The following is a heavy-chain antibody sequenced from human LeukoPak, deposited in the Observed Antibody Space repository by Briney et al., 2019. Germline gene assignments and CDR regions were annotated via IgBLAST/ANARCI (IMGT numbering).Heavy chain of an antibody. CDR3: ASSDILTDYDNYFDY. D-gene: IGHD3-9*01. V-gene: IGHV4-59*08. CDR1: GGSISSYY. J-gene: IGHJ4*02. Sequence: SETLSLTCTVSGGSISSYYWSWIRQPPGKGLEWIGYIYYSASTNYNPSLKSRVTISVDTSKNQFSLKLSSVTAADTAVYYCASSDILTDYDNYFDYWGQGTLVTVSS. CDR2: IYYSAST.